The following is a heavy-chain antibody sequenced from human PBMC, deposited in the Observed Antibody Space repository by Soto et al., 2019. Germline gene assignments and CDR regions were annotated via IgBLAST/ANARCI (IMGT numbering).Heavy chain of an antibody. J-gene: IGHJ3*01. CDR1: GGSISDNDYY. Sequence: SETLSLTCTVSGGSISDNDYYWSWIRQPPGKGLEWIGTISHTGTAYYNPSLESRVAVSVGTSENQFSLNLSSVTAADTAVYYCARLAYDANGFNVYGDDAFDLCGQGAMGTVSS. D-gene: IGHD3-22*01. CDR2: ISHTGTA. CDR3: ARLAYDANGFNVYGDDAFDL. V-gene: IGHV4-39*01.